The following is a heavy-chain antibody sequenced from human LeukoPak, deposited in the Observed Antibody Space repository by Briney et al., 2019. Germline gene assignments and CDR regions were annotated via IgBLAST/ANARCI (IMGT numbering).Heavy chain of an antibody. V-gene: IGHV4-59*01. Sequence: PSETLSLTCTAFGGSINSYYWSWIRQPPGKGLEWIGYIYSIGSTNYNPSLKSRVTISVDTSQNQFSLKLSSVTAADTAVYYCAALNIATRPWCFDYWGQGTLVTVSS. CDR1: GGSINSYY. CDR3: AALNIATRPWCFDY. D-gene: IGHD6-6*01. CDR2: IYSIGST. J-gene: IGHJ4*02.